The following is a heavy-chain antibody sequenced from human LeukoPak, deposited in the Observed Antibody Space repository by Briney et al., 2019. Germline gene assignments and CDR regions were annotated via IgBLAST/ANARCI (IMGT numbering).Heavy chain of an antibody. CDR3: ARAFWSGDIVVVPAASNWFDP. CDR2: IYYSGST. V-gene: IGHV4-59*01. Sequence: SETLSLTCTVSGGSISSYYWSWIRQPPGKGLEWIGYIYYSGSTNYNPSLKSRVTISVDTSKNQFSLKLSSVTAADTAVHYCARAFWSGDIVVVPAASNWFDPWGQGTLVTVSS. CDR1: GGSISSYY. D-gene: IGHD2-2*01. J-gene: IGHJ5*02.